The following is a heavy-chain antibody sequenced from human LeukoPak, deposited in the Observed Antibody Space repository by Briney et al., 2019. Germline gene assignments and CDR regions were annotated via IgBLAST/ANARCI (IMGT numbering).Heavy chain of an antibody. J-gene: IGHJ5*02. D-gene: IGHD3-10*01. CDR2: IRPDGRET. Sequence: GGSLRLSCAASGFTFTNHWMHWVRQAPGKGLVWVSRIRPDGRETNHADSVKGRFTISRDNAKNSLYLQMNSLRAEDTAVYYCARDTGGSGSYVTNWFDPWGQGTLVTVSS. CDR1: GFTFTNHW. CDR3: ARDTGGSGSYVTNWFDP. V-gene: IGHV3-74*01.